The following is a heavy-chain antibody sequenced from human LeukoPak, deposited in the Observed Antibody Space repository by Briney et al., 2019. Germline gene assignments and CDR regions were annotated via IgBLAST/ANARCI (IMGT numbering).Heavy chain of an antibody. CDR1: GYTFTSYA. J-gene: IGHJ6*03. Sequence: GASVKVSCEASGYTFTSYAMNWVRQALGQGLEWMGWINTNTGNPTYAQGFTGRFVFSLDTSVSTAYLQISSLKAEDTAVYYCARDSRLLWFGELLSTFYYYYYYMDVWGKGTTVTVSS. CDR2: INTNTGNP. D-gene: IGHD3-10*01. CDR3: ARDSRLLWFGELLSTFYYYYYYMDV. V-gene: IGHV7-4-1*02.